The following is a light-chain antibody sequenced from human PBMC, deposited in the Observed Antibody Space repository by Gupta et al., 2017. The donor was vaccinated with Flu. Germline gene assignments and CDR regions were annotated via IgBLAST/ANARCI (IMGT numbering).Light chain of an antibody. V-gene: IGLV6-57*01. J-gene: IGLJ3*02. CDR3: QSYDSANHWV. CDR2: EYS. Sequence: SGSIAINYVQWFQQRPGRSPTTVIFEYSQRPSGVPDRFSGSIDRSSNSASLTISGLRAEDEGDYYCQSYDSANHWVLGGGTKLTVL. CDR1: SGSIAINY.